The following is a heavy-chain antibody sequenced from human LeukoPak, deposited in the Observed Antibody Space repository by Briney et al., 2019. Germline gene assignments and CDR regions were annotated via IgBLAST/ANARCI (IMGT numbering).Heavy chain of an antibody. D-gene: IGHD1-26*01. Sequence: SVKVSCKASGGTFSSYTIRWVRQAPGQGLEWMGRIIPILGIANYAQKFQGRVTTTADKSTSTAYMELSSLRSEDTAVYYGHLSGSWNFDYWGQGTLVTVSS. V-gene: IGHV1-69*02. CDR3: HLSGSWNFDY. CDR1: GGTFSSYT. CDR2: IIPILGIA. J-gene: IGHJ4*02.